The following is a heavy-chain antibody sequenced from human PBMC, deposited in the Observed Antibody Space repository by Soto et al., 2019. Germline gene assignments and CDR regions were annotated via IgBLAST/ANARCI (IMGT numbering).Heavy chain of an antibody. J-gene: IGHJ4*02. CDR2: ISGSGGST. Sequence: GGSLRLSCAASGFTFSSYAMSWVRQAPGKGLEWVSAISGSGGSTYYADSVKGRFTISRDNSKNTLYLQMNSLRAEDTAVYYCAKVPPAHYDILTGYDHKYYFDYWGQGTLVTVSS. D-gene: IGHD3-9*01. CDR3: AKVPPAHYDILTGYDHKYYFDY. V-gene: IGHV3-23*01. CDR1: GFTFSSYA.